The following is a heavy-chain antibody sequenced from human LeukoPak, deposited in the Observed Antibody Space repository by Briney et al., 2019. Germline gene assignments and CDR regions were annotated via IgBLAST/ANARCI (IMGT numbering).Heavy chain of an antibody. CDR1: GGSLTRHY. V-gene: IGHV4-59*11. D-gene: IGHD1-26*01. J-gene: IGHJ5*02. CDR3: AREYLGRVGATIWIDP. Sequence: SETLSLTRTVSGGSLTRHYSSWIRHPPGKGLEWIGYIYYSGNTVDYNPSLKGRATISLDTSRTQFSLQLTSVTAADTAVYYCAREYLGRVGATIWIDPWGQGTLVTVSS. CDR2: IYYSGNTV.